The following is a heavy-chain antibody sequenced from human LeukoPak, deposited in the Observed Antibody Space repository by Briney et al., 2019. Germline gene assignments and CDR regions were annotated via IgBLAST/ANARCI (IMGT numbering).Heavy chain of an antibody. CDR1: GYTFTGYY. CDR2: INPNSGGT. CDR3: AREYCSSTSCYFDY. J-gene: IGHJ4*02. V-gene: IGHV1-2*06. D-gene: IGHD2-2*01. Sequence: ASVNVSCTASGYTFTGYYMHWVRQAPGQGLEWMGRINPNSGGTNYAQKFQGRVTMTRDTSISTAYMELSRLRSDDTAVYYCAREYCSSTSCYFDYWGQGTLVTVSS.